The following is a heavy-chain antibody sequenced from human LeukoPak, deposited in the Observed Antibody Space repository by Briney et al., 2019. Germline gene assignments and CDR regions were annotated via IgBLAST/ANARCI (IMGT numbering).Heavy chain of an antibody. CDR1: GFTFSSYW. J-gene: IGHJ3*01. D-gene: IGHD3-16*01. Sequence: GGSLRLSCAASGFTFSSYWMHWVRQAPGKGLGWVSRIKTDGSNTNYADSVKGRFTISRDNAKNTLYLQMSSLRAEDTAVYYCARDFLHLGGWGQGTMATVSS. CDR2: IKTDGSNT. V-gene: IGHV3-74*01. CDR3: ARDFLHLGG.